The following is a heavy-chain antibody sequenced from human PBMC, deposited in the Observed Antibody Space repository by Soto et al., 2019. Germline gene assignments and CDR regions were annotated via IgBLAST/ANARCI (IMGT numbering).Heavy chain of an antibody. D-gene: IGHD2-2*01. CDR3: ARHHCSSTSCYAGWADMDV. CDR1: GYTFTGYY. J-gene: IGHJ6*03. V-gene: IGHV1-2*04. CDR2: INPNSGGT. Sequence: GASVKVSCKASGYTFTGYYMHWVRQAPGQGLEWMGWINPNSGGTNYAQKFQGWVTMTRDTSISTAYMELSSLKASDTAMYYCARHHCSSTSCYAGWADMDVWGKGTTVTVSS.